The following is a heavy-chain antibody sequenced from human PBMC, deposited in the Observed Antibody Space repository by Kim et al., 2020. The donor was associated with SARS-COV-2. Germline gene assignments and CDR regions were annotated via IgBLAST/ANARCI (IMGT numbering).Heavy chain of an antibody. CDR1: GFTFSSCA. D-gene: IGHD3-10*01. V-gene: IGHV3-30-3*01. J-gene: IGHJ6*02. CDR2: ISYDGSNK. CDR3: ERDPWSRLRGLTYSYYGMEV. Sequence: GGSLRLSCAASGFTFSSCAIHWVRQAPGKGLEWVAVISYDGSNKNYADSVKGRFTISRDNDKNTLYLQMNSLRAEDTALDYCERDPWSRLRGLTYSYYGMEVWGQGTKVTVSS.